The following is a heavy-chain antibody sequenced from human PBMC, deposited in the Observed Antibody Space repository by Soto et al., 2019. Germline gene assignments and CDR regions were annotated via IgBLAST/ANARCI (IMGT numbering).Heavy chain of an antibody. J-gene: IGHJ4*02. D-gene: IGHD5-12*01. CDR2: INHSGST. CDR3: ARDLGMATFDY. CDR1: GGSFSGYY. Sequence: KTSETLSLTCAVYGGSFSGYYCSWIRQPPGKGLEWIGEINHSGSTNYNPSLKSRVTISVDTSKNQFSLKLSSVTAADTAVYYCARDLGMATFDYWGQGTLVTVS. V-gene: IGHV4-34*01.